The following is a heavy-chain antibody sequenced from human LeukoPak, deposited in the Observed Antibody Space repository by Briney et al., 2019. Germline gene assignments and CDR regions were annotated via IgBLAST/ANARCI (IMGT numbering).Heavy chain of an antibody. D-gene: IGHD6-19*01. Sequence: SQTLSLTCTVSGGSISSGSYYWSWIRPPAGKGLEWIGEIYRSGTTNYKPSLKSRVTISLDKSRNHFPLKLTSVTAEDSAVYYCPRRSPYSTGWSSYFDYWGQGALVTVSS. V-gene: IGHV4-61*09. CDR1: GGSISSGSYY. CDR3: PRRSPYSTGWSSYFDY. J-gene: IGHJ4*02. CDR2: IYRSGTT.